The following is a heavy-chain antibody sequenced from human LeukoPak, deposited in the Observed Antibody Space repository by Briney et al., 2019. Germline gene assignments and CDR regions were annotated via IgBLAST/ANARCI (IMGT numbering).Heavy chain of an antibody. V-gene: IGHV1-69*05. D-gene: IGHD3-16*02. CDR3: ARTGGGVIVHWFDP. Sequence: SVKVSCKASGGTFSSYAISWVRQAPGQGLGWMGGIIPIFGTANYAQKFQGRVTMTRDTSTSTVYMELSSLRSEDTTVYYCARTGGGVIVHWFDPWGQGTLVTVSS. CDR1: GGTFSSYA. J-gene: IGHJ5*02. CDR2: IIPIFGTA.